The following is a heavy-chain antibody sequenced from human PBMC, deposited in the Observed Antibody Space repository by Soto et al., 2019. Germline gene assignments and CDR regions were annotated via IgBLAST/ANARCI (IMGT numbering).Heavy chain of an antibody. V-gene: IGHV2-26*01. CDR3: ARSEDSYSVYY. Sequence: QVTLKESGPVLVIPTETLTLTCTVAGFSLTNAGLGVSWIRQPPGKALEWLAHIFSNDARYFNPSRNNRLTIFKDTSKSQVVLTMTNMDPVDTATYFCARSEDSYSVYYWGRGTLVTVSS. CDR1: GFSLTNAGLG. CDR2: IFSNDAR. D-gene: IGHD2-21*01. J-gene: IGHJ4*02.